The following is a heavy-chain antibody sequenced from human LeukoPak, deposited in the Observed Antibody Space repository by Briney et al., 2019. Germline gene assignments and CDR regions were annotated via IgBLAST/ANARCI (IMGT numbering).Heavy chain of an antibody. CDR3: ARDSQGEGSLWFGEGYLDY. CDR2: IYYSGST. CDR1: GGSISSSSYY. D-gene: IGHD3-10*01. Sequence: SETLSLTCTVSGGSISSSSYYWGWIRQPPGKGLEWIGSIYYSGSTYYNPSLKSRVTISVDTSKNQFSLKLSSVTAADTAVYYCARDSQGEGSLWFGEGYLDYWGQGTLVTVSS. V-gene: IGHV4-39*07. J-gene: IGHJ4*02.